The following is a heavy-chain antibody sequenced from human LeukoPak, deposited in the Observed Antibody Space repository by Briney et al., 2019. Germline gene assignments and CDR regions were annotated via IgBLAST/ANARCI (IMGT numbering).Heavy chain of an antibody. J-gene: IGHJ4*02. V-gene: IGHV3-23*01. D-gene: IGHD4-23*01. CDR3: AKERGNNGGNTNGYFDY. Sequence: GGSLRLSCAASGFTFSNYAMSWVRQAPGKGLEWVSVISGSGGTTYSADSVKDRFTISRDNSKNTLYLQMNSLRAEDTAAYYCAKERGNNGGNTNGYFDYWGQGTLVTVSS. CDR2: ISGSGGTT. CDR1: GFTFSNYA.